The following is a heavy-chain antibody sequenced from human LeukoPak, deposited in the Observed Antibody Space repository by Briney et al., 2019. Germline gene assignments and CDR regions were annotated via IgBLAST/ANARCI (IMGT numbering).Heavy chain of an antibody. D-gene: IGHD1-26*01. J-gene: IGHJ3*02. Sequence: PGGSLRLSCAASGFTFSSHWMHWVRQAPGKGPVRVSRINGDGRSTIYADSVKGRFTISRDNAKNTVFLQMNGLRAEDTAVYYCARGGSPPEALGDAFDIWGQGAMVTVSS. V-gene: IGHV3-74*01. CDR2: INGDGRST. CDR1: GFTFSSHW. CDR3: ARGGSPPEALGDAFDI.